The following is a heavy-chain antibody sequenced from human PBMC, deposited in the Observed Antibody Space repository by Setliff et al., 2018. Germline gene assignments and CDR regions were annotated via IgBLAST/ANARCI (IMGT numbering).Heavy chain of an antibody. CDR1: GYTFTTYA. J-gene: IGHJ6*03. CDR2: INTNTGNP. CDR3: GRASRFGTIVYRGDYYMDV. V-gene: IGHV7-4-1*02. Sequence: ASVKVSCKASGYTFTTYAMGWMRQAPGQGLEWMGWINTNTGNPSYAQGFTGRFVFSLDTSVSTAYLQINSLEAEDSAAYYCGRASRFGTIVYRGDYYMDVWGKGTTVTVSS. D-gene: IGHD3-10*01.